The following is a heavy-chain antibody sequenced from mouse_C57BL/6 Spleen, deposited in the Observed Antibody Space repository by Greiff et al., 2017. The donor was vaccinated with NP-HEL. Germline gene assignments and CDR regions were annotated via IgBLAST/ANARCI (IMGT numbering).Heavy chain of an antibody. J-gene: IGHJ4*01. CDR1: GFTFSSYA. Sequence: EVKLMESGGGLVKPGGSLKLSCAASGFTFSSYAMSWVRQTPEKRLEWVATISDGGSYTYYPDNVKGRFTLSRDNAKNTLYLQMSHLKSEDTAMYYCAREGDDGYYGGTYYAMDYWGQGTSVTVSS. CDR2: ISDGGSYT. CDR3: AREGDDGYYGGTYYAMDY. D-gene: IGHD2-3*01. V-gene: IGHV5-4*01.